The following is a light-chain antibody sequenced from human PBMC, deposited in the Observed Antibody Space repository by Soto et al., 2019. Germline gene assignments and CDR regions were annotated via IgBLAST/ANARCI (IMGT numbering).Light chain of an antibody. CDR2: DAS. Sequence: DLPITPFPFSLAASLRARVTITFQASQDISNYLNWYQQKPGKAPKLLIYDASNLETGVPSRFSGSGSGTDFTFTISSLQPEDIATYYCQQYDNLPLTFGGGTKVDI. J-gene: IGKJ4*01. V-gene: IGKV1-33*01. CDR3: QQYDNLPLT. CDR1: QDISNY.